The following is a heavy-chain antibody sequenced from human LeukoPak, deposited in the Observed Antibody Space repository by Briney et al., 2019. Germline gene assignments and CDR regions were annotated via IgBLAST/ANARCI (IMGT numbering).Heavy chain of an antibody. Sequence: GGSLRLSCAASGFTFSSYAMSWVRQAPGKGLEWVSAISGSGGSTYYADSVKGRFTISRDNSKNTLYLQMNSLRAEDTAVYYCAKDLPGSTTIFGVVPGGYFDYWGQGTLVTVSS. CDR1: GFTFSSYA. CDR3: AKDLPGSTTIFGVVPGGYFDY. D-gene: IGHD3-3*01. J-gene: IGHJ4*02. CDR2: ISGSGGST. V-gene: IGHV3-23*01.